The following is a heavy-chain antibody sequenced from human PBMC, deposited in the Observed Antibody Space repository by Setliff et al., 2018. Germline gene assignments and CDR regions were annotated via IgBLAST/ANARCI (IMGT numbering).Heavy chain of an antibody. D-gene: IGHD2-2*01. CDR2: ISAYTGNT. Sequence: ASVKVSCKASGYTFTNYGISWVRQAPGQGLEWMGWISAYTGNTYSAQKFQGRLAMTTDTSTTTAYMELRSLRSDDTAVYYCSRLVRYCTRTSCQRASGDDYWGQGTLVTVSS. CDR3: SRLVRYCTRTSCQRASGDDY. J-gene: IGHJ4*02. V-gene: IGHV1-18*01. CDR1: GYTFTNYG.